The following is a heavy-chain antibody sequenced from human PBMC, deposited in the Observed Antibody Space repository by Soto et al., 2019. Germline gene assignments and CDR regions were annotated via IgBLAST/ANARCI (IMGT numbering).Heavy chain of an antibody. CDR2: LIPIFGTA. J-gene: IGHJ3*02. D-gene: IGHD3-22*01. CDR3: ARGLYYYDSSGPVLAFDI. V-gene: IGHV1-69*13. CDR1: GCTFSSDA. Sequence: SVKGYFNASGCTFSSDAISWVRPAPGQVREWIGGLIPIFGTANYAQNVQGRVTITADESTSTAYMELRILRSEDTAVYYCARGLYYYDSSGPVLAFDIGGQGTMVTVSS.